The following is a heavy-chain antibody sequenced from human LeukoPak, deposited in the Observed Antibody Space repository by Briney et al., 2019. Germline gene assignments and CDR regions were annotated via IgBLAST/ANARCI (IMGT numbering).Heavy chain of an antibody. V-gene: IGHV3-30*02. D-gene: IGHD3-22*01. Sequence: PGGSVRLSCAASGFSFISYSMNWVRQAPGKGLEWVAFIRYDGSNKYYADTVKGRFTISRDNSKNTLYLQMNSLRAEDTAVYYCAKDLTYYYDSSGYYTFDYWGQGTLVTVSS. CDR3: AKDLTYYYDSSGYYTFDY. CDR2: IRYDGSNK. J-gene: IGHJ4*02. CDR1: GFSFISYS.